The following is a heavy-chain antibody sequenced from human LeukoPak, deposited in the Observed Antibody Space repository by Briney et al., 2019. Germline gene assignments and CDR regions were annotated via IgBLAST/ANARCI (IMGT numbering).Heavy chain of an antibody. Sequence: SQTLSLTCAVSGGSISSGGYSWSWIRQPPGKGLEWIVYVYQSGSTYYNPSLKSRLTISVDRSKNQFSLKLSSVTAAATAVYYCARAGYCSGGSCSFRYFDYWGQGTLVTVSS. CDR2: VYQSGST. D-gene: IGHD2-15*01. CDR1: GGSISSGGYS. V-gene: IGHV4-30-2*01. CDR3: ARAGYCSGGSCSFRYFDY. J-gene: IGHJ4*02.